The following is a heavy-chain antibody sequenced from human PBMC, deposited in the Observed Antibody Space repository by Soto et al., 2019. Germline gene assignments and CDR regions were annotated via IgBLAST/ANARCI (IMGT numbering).Heavy chain of an antibody. V-gene: IGHV1-18*01. D-gene: IGHD2-8*01. J-gene: IGHJ4*02. CDR1: GYTFTRYG. CDR2: ISGYNGNT. Sequence: QVQLLQSGAEVKKSGASVRVSCKTSGYTFTRYGVSWVRQAPGQGLEWMGWISGYNGNTKEAHKFEGRVILTTDTAANTAHMELRSLTSNDTAVYYCARGSAYSTPWSFDSWGQGTLVTVSS. CDR3: ARGSAYSTPWSFDS.